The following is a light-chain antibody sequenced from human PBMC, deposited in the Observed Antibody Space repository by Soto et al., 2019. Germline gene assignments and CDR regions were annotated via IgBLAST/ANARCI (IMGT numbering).Light chain of an antibody. CDR3: QQTYTTPFT. V-gene: IGKV1-39*01. CDR2: VGS. J-gene: IGKJ4*01. Sequence: DIQMTQSPSSLSASVGDRVTITCRASQSISSYLSWYQQKPGKAPKRLIYVGSTLQSGVPSRFSGSGSGTDFTLTISSLQPVATYFCQQTYTTPFTFCGGTKVDVK. CDR1: QSISSY.